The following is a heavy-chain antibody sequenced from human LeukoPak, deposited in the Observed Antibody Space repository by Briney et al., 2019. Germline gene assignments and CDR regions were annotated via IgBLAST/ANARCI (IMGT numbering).Heavy chain of an antibody. CDR2: INQDGSEK. CDR3: ARLVAPFYYYIDV. V-gene: IGHV3-7*01. D-gene: IGHD2-15*01. Sequence: PAGGSLRLSCAASGYTFSTYWMNWVRQAPGKGLEWVANINQDGSEKYYVDSVRGRFTISRDNAKSSLYLQTNSLRAEDTAVYYCARLVAPFYYYIDVWGKGTTVTVSS. J-gene: IGHJ6*03. CDR1: GYTFSTYW.